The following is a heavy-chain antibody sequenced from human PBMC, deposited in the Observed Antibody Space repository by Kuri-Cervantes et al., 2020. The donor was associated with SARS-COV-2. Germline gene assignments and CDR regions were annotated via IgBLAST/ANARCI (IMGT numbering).Heavy chain of an antibody. CDR1: GFTVSSNY. Sequence: GGSLRLSCAASGFTVSSNYMSWVRQAPGKGLEWVSVIYSCGSTYYADSVKGRFTISRDNSKNTLYLQMNSLRAEDTAVYYCARARIVVFAVVSNEFDNWGPGTLVTGSS. V-gene: IGHV3-53*05. D-gene: IGHD3-3*01. J-gene: IGHJ4*02. CDR2: IYSCGST. CDR3: ARARIVVFAVVSNEFDN.